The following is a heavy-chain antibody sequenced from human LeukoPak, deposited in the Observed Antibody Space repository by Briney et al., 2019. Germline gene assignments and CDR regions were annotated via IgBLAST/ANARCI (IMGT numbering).Heavy chain of an antibody. D-gene: IGHD6-13*01. CDR2: IWYDGSNK. CDR1: GFTFTSSG. CDR3: AREAAGTDY. Sequence: GGSLRLSCAASGFTFTSSGMHWVRQAPGKGLEWVAVIWYDGSNKYYADSVKGRFTISRDNAKNTLYLQMSSLRAEDTAVYYCAREAAGTDYWGQGTLVTVSS. V-gene: IGHV3-33*01. J-gene: IGHJ4*02.